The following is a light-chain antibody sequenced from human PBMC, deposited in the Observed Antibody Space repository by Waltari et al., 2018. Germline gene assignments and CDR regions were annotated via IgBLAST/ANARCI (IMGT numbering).Light chain of an antibody. V-gene: IGKV3-15*01. CDR3: QQYNNWPLT. CDR1: RSVNSN. Sequence: SCRTSRSVNSNLAGYQHKPGQAPRLLMYGASTRPTGIPARFSGSESGTEFTLTITSLQSEDFAVYYCQQYNNWPLTFGGGTKVEI. CDR2: GAS. J-gene: IGKJ4*01.